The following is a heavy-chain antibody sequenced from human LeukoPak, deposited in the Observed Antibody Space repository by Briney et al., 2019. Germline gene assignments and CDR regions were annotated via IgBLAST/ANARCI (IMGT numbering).Heavy chain of an antibody. CDR1: GGTFSSYA. CDR3: ARRGPIEPHAFNI. D-gene: IGHD1-26*01. Sequence: SVKVSCKASGGTFSSYAISWVRQAPGQGLEWMGRIIPIFGTANYAQKFQGRVTITTDESTSTAYMELSSLRSEDTAVYYCARRGPIEPHAFNIWGQGTMVTVSS. V-gene: IGHV1-69*05. CDR2: IIPIFGTA. J-gene: IGHJ3*02.